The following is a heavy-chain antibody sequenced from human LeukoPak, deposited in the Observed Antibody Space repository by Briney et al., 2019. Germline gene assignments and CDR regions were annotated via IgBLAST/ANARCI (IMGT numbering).Heavy chain of an antibody. CDR3: ATRYCSSTSCYYWRFDP. CDR2: INHSGST. Sequence: SETLSLTCAVYGGSFSGYYWSWIRQPPGKGLEWIGEINHSGSTNYNPSLKSRVTISVDTSKNQFSLKLSSVTAADTAVYYCATRYCSSTSCYYWRFDPWGQGTLVTVSS. D-gene: IGHD2-2*01. V-gene: IGHV4-34*01. CDR1: GGSFSGYY. J-gene: IGHJ5*02.